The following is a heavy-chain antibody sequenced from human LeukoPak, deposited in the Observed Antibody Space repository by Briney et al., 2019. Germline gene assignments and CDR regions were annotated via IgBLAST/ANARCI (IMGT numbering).Heavy chain of an antibody. J-gene: IGHJ3*02. CDR2: MNPNSGNT. CDR3: ARSQISPNMVEDAFDI. D-gene: IGHD3-10*01. Sequence: ASVKVSCKASGYTFTSYDINWVRQATGQGLEWMGWMNPNSGNTGYAQKFQGRVTITRNTSISTAYMELSSLRSEDTAVYYCARSQISPNMVEDAFDIWGQGTMVTVSS. V-gene: IGHV1-8*03. CDR1: GYTFTSYD.